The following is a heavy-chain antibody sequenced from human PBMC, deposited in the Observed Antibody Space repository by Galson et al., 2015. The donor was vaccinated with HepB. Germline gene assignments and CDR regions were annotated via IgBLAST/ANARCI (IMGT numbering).Heavy chain of an antibody. J-gene: IGHJ5*02. CDR2: INPSGGST. CDR1: GYIFTSYY. V-gene: IGHV1-46*01. D-gene: IGHD4-11*01. Sequence: SVKVSCKASGYIFTSYYLHWVRQAPGQGLEWMGIINPSGGSTTYAQEFQGRVTMTRDTSTTTVYMELSSLRSEDTAVYYCARGLYSNYGWLDPWGQGTLVIVSS. CDR3: ARGLYSNYGWLDP.